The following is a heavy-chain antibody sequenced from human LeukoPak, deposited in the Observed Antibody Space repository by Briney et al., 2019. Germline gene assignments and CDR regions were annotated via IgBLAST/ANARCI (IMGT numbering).Heavy chain of an antibody. CDR2: INSDGSST. J-gene: IGHJ4*02. D-gene: IGHD5-12*01. CDR3: ARVGYSGYDSPFADY. CDR1: GFTFSSYW. V-gene: IGHV3-74*01. Sequence: GGSLRLSCAASGFTFSSYWMHWVRQAPGKGLVWVSRINSDGSSTSYADSVKGRFTISRDNAKNTLYLQMNSLRAEDTAVYYCARVGYSGYDSPFADYWGLGTLVTVSS.